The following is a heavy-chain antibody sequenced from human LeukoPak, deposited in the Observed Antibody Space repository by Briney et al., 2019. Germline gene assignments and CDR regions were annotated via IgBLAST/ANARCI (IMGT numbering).Heavy chain of an antibody. V-gene: IGHV4-34*01. CDR2: INHSGGT. D-gene: IGHD3-22*01. J-gene: IGHJ4*02. Sequence: PSETLSLTCAVYGGSFSGYYWSWIRQPPGKGLEWIGEINHSGGTNYNPSLKSRVTISVDKSKNQFSLKLSSVTAADTAVYYCARGLAYYYDSSGHSYYWGQGTLVTVSS. CDR1: GGSFSGYY. CDR3: ARGLAYYYDSSGHSYY.